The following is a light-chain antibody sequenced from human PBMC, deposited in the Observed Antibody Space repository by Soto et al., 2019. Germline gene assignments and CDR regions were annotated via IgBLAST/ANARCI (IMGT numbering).Light chain of an antibody. CDR3: QQYNSYSRT. V-gene: IGKV1-5*01. Sequence: DIQMTQSRSTLSASVGDRFTITCRASQSISHFLAWYQQKPGKAPKLLIYDASSLESGVPSRFSGSGYGTEFNLTISSLQTDDFATYYCQQYNSYSRTFGQGTRLEIK. J-gene: IGKJ5*01. CDR1: QSISHF. CDR2: DAS.